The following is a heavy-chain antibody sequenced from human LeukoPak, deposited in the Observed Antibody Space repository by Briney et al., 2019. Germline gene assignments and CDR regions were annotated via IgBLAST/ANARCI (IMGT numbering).Heavy chain of an antibody. CDR2: INHSGST. CDR1: GVSFSGYY. J-gene: IGHJ3*02. V-gene: IGHV4-34*01. CDR3: ARGRRRAFDI. Sequence: PSETLSLTCAVYGVSFSGYYWSWIHPPPGNGLEWIGEINHSGSTNYNPSLKSRVTISVDTSKNQFSLKLSSVTAADTAVYYCARGRRRAFDIWGQGTMVTVSS. D-gene: IGHD5-24*01.